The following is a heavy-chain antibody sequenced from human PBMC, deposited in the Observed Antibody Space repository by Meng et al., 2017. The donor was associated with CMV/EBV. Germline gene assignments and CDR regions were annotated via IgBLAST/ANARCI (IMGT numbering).Heavy chain of an antibody. D-gene: IGHD5-12*01. CDR2: ISSSSSTI. J-gene: IGHJ4*02. CDR1: GFTFSSYS. CDR3: ARDFSGYDFNY. V-gene: IGHV3-48*04. Sequence: GESLKISCAASGFTFSSYSMNWVRQAPGKGLEWVSSISSSSSTIYYADSVKGRFTISRDNAKNSLYLQMNSLRAEDTAVYYCARDFSGYDFNYWGQGTLVIVSS.